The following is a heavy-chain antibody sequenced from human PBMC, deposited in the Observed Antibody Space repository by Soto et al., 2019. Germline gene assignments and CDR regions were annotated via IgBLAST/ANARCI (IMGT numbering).Heavy chain of an antibody. V-gene: IGHV1-18*01. Sequence: KLQGRVTKTTDTSTSTAYMELRSLRSDDTAVYYCASVVVAATPWFDPWGQGTLVTVSS. CDR3: ASVVVAATPWFDP. J-gene: IGHJ5*02. D-gene: IGHD2-15*01.